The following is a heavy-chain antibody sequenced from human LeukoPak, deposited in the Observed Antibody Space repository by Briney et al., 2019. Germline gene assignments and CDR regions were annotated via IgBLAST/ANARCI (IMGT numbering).Heavy chain of an antibody. J-gene: IGHJ4*02. V-gene: IGHV3-30*18. CDR2: ISYDGSNK. Sequence: GALRLSCAASGFTFSSYGMHWVRQAPGKALEWVAVISYDGSNKYYADSVKGRFTISRDNSKNTLYLQMNSLRAEDTAVSYCAKDRDYYDQRYFDHWGQGTLVTVSS. CDR1: GFTFSSYG. CDR3: AKDRDYYDQRYFDH. D-gene: IGHD3-22*01.